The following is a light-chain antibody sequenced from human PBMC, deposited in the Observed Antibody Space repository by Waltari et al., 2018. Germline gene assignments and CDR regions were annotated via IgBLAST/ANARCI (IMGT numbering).Light chain of an antibody. CDR2: DNN. CDR1: SANIGDYY. J-gene: IGLJ2*01. CDR3: ATWDNNLKDVV. V-gene: IGLV1-51*01. Sequence: QPVLTQPPSVSAPPGQKVTISCSGSSANIGDYYVSWYYQLPGAAPKLPIYDNNARPSGIPDRFSASNSGTSATLGITGLQIGDEADYYCATWDNNLKDVVFGGGTKLTVL.